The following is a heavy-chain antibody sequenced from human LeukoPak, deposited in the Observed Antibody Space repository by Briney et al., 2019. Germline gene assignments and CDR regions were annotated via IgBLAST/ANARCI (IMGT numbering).Heavy chain of an antibody. Sequence: PSETLSLTCAVYGGSFSGYYWSWIRQPPGKGLEWIGEINHSGSTNYNPSLKSRVTISVDTSKNQFSLKLSSVTAADTAVYYCARVGHIVVATAIHYYGMDVWGQGTTVTVSS. D-gene: IGHD2-21*02. V-gene: IGHV4-34*01. CDR2: INHSGST. CDR3: ARVGHIVVATAIHYYGMDV. J-gene: IGHJ6*02. CDR1: GGSFSGYY.